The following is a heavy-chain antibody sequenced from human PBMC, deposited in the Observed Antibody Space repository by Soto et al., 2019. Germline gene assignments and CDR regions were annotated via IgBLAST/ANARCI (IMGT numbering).Heavy chain of an antibody. CDR3: DGGDCFDSSDNFQH. D-gene: IGHD3-22*01. Sequence: QLQLQESGSRLVKPSQTLSLTCVVSGVSISSAGYSWSWIRQPPGKGLEWIGYIYHGGSTYYNPSLKRRVTISIDRSKNQFSLKLSSVTAADTALYFCDGGDCFDSSDNFQHWGQGTVVTVSS. CDR2: IYHGGST. CDR1: GVSISSAGYS. J-gene: IGHJ1*01. V-gene: IGHV4-30-2*01.